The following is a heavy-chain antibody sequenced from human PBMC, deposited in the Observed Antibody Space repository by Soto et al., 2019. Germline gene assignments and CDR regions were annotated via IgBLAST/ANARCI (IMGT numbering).Heavy chain of an antibody. CDR3: ARDGITMVREVITLGGYYYGMDV. J-gene: IGHJ6*02. CDR2: ISAYNGNT. V-gene: IGHV1-18*04. Sequence: ASVKVSCKASGYTFTSYGISWVRQAPGQGLEWMGWISAYNGNTNYAQKLQGRVTMTTDTSTSTAYMEPRSLRSDDTAVYYCARDGITMVREVITLGGYYYGMDVFGQGTTVTVSS. D-gene: IGHD3-10*01. CDR1: GYTFTSYG.